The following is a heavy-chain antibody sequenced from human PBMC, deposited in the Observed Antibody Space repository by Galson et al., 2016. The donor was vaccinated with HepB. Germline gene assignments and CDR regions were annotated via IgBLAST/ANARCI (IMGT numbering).Heavy chain of an antibody. D-gene: IGHD3-10*01. CDR1: GFTFSTNN. CDR3: ATIWFGVIF. J-gene: IGHJ4*02. Sequence: SLRLSCAASGFTFSTNNMNWVRQAPGKGLEWISYISSSGGTTYYADSVKGRFTISRDNAKNSLYLQMNSLRGEDTAVYYCATIWFGVIFWGQGTLVTVSS. CDR2: ISSSGGTT. V-gene: IGHV3-48*03.